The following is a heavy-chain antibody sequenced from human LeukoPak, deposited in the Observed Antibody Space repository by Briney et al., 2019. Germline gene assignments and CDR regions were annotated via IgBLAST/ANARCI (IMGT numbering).Heavy chain of an antibody. V-gene: IGHV1-8*01. J-gene: IGHJ5*02. CDR2: MNPNSGNT. CDR1: GYTFTSYD. Sequence: ASVKVSCKASGYTFTSYDINWVRQATGQGLEWMGWMNPNSGNTGYAQKLQGRVTMTTDTSTSTAYMELRSLRSDDTAVYYCARDQLWFGESNWFDPWGQGTLVTVSS. CDR3: ARDQLWFGESNWFDP. D-gene: IGHD3-10*01.